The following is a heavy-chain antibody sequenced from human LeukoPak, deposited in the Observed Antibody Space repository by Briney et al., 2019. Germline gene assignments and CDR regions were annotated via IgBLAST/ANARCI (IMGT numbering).Heavy chain of an antibody. J-gene: IGHJ6*03. CDR1: GYTFTSYD. V-gene: IGHV1-69*05. CDR2: IIPIFGTA. Sequence: SVKVSCKASGYTFTSYDINWVRQAPGQGLEWMGGIIPIFGTANYAQKFQGRVTITTDESTSTAYMELSSLRSEDTAVYYCARGDIVVVPAAMYYMDVWGKGTTVTVSS. D-gene: IGHD2-2*01. CDR3: ARGDIVVVPAAMYYMDV.